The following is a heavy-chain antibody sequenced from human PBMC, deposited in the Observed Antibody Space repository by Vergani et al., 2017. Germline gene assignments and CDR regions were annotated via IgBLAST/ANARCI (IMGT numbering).Heavy chain of an antibody. J-gene: IGHJ4*02. Sequence: QLHLQESGPGLVKPSETLSLPCTVSGGSITSSSYYWGWIRQPPGKGLEWIGNIYHSGGAYYNPSLKGRVTISVDTSKNQFSLEVTSVTAADTEIYFCARTESFILRYFHWALWGQGTLVTVSS. V-gene: IGHV4-39*01. CDR1: GGSITSSSYY. CDR3: ARTESFILRYFHWAL. D-gene: IGHD3-9*01. CDR2: IYHSGGA.